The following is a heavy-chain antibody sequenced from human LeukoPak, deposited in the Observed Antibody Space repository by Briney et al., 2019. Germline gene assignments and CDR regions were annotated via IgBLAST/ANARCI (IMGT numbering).Heavy chain of an antibody. V-gene: IGHV4-59*06. CDR2: IYYSGST. CDR1: GGSISSYY. CDR3: ASVAAESTYYGMDV. Sequence: SETLSLTCTVSGGSISSYYWTWIRQHPGKGLEWIGYIYYSGSTFYNPSLKSRVTISVDTSKNQFSLKLSSVTAADTAVYYCASVAAESTYYGMDVWGQGTTVTVSS. D-gene: IGHD6-25*01. J-gene: IGHJ6*02.